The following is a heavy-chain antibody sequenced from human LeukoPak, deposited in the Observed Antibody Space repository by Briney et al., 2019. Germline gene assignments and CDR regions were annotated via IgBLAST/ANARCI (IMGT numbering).Heavy chain of an antibody. CDR3: ARDKDMAVPGY. CDR2: MNPNSGDT. D-gene: IGHD6-19*01. Sequence: ASVKVSCKASGYTFTSYDINWVRQATGQGLEWMGRMNPNSGDTGFAQKFQGRLTMTRSTPISTAYMELSSLRSEDTAVYYCARDKDMAVPGYWGQGTLVTVSS. J-gene: IGHJ4*02. V-gene: IGHV1-8*01. CDR1: GYTFTSYD.